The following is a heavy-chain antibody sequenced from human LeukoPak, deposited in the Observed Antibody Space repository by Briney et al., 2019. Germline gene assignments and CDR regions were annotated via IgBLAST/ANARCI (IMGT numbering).Heavy chain of an antibody. V-gene: IGHV1-18*03. CDR1: GYTFNKYG. CDR3: ARDPSNTSGWKTWFDT. J-gene: IGHJ5*02. Sequence: ASVKVSCKASGYTFNKYGISWVRQAPGQGLEWMGWISCYNGDTNYAQKLQGRVTLSTDPPTTTVYMELRSLRSDDMAVYYCARDPSNTSGWKTWFDTWGQGTPVTVSS. D-gene: IGHD6-19*01. CDR2: ISCYNGDT.